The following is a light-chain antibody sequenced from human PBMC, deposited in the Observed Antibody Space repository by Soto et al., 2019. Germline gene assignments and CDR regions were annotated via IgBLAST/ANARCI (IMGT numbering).Light chain of an antibody. J-gene: IGLJ3*02. CDR1: SAKIGAGYD. V-gene: IGLV1-40*01. CDR2: VNN. Sequence: QSVLTQPPSVSGAPGQRVAISCTGSSAKIGAGYDVHWYQQLPGTAPKLLIYVNNNRPSGVPDRFSASKSGTSASLVITGLQAQHEADYYCQSYDSSLSTSGVFGGGTKLTV. CDR3: QSYDSSLSTSGV.